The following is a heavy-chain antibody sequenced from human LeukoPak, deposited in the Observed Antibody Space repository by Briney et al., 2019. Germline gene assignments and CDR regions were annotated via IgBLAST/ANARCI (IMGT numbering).Heavy chain of an antibody. CDR1: GFTFSTYS. V-gene: IGHV3-48*04. CDR3: ARVGIAARNYYYMDV. Sequence: GGSLRLSCAASGFTFSTYSMNWVRQAPGKGREWVSYISSSASTIYYGDSVKGRFTISRDNAKNSLYLQMNSLRAEDTALYYCARVGIAARNYYYMDVWGKGTTVTVSS. CDR2: ISSSASTI. D-gene: IGHD6-6*01. J-gene: IGHJ6*03.